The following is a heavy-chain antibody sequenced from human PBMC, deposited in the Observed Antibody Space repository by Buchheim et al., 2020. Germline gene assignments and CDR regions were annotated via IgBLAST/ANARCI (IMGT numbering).Heavy chain of an antibody. Sequence: QVQLVESGGGVVQPGRSLRLSCAASGFTFSSYAMHWVRQAPGKGLEWVAVISYDGSNKYYADSVKGRFTISRANSMNTLYLQMNSLRAEDTAVYYCARDFSSSWYVLYYYYGMDVWGQGTT. V-gene: IGHV3-30-3*01. D-gene: IGHD6-13*01. CDR2: ISYDGSNK. CDR1: GFTFSSYA. J-gene: IGHJ6*02. CDR3: ARDFSSSWYVLYYYYGMDV.